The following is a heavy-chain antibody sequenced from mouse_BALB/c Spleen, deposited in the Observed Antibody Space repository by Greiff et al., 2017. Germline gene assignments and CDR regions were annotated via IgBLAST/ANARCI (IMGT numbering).Heavy chain of an antibody. Sequence: QVQLQQSGPELVKPGASVRISCKASGYTFTSYYIHWVKQRPGQGLEWIGWIYPGNVNTKYNEKFKGKATLTADKSSSTAYMQLSSLTSEDSAVYFCARSGGSPGMDYWGQGTSVTVSS. CDR3: ARSGGSPGMDY. V-gene: IGHV1S56*01. CDR2: IYPGNVNT. CDR1: GYTFTSYY. D-gene: IGHD1-2*01. J-gene: IGHJ4*01.